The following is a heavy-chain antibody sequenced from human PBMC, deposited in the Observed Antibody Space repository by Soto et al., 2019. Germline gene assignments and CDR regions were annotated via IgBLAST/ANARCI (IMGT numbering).Heavy chain of an antibody. Sequence: SETLSLTCSVSGGSVSNKTYYWSWIRQPPGKRLEWIGYVYYSGTTNYNPSLKSQVTISVDLSKNQFSLRLSSVTTADTALYYCARTTAVPNTLRSRYFFDYWGQGTLVTVSS. CDR2: VYYSGTT. V-gene: IGHV4-61*01. CDR3: ARTTAVPNTLRSRYFFDY. CDR1: GGSVSNKTYY. D-gene: IGHD4-17*01. J-gene: IGHJ4*02.